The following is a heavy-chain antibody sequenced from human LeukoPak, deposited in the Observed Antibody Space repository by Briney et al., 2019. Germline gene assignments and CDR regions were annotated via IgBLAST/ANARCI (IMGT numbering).Heavy chain of an antibody. D-gene: IGHD3-10*01. V-gene: IGHV5-51*01. CDR3: ARGGYYYGSGSSDYFDY. Sequence: GESLKISCKGSGYSFTSYWIGWVRQMPGKGLEWMGITYPGDSDTRYSPSFQGQVTISADKSISTAYLQWSSLKASDTAMYYCARGGYYYGSGSSDYFDYWGQGTLVTVSS. J-gene: IGHJ4*02. CDR1: GYSFTSYW. CDR2: TYPGDSDT.